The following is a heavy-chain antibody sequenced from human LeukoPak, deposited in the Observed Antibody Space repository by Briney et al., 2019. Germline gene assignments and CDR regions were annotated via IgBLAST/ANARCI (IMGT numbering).Heavy chain of an antibody. CDR1: GFTFSSYA. J-gene: IGHJ3*02. CDR3: AKGKGSGYYSSAFDI. CDR2: ISGSGGST. D-gene: IGHD3-22*01. Sequence: GGSLRLSCAASGFTFSSYAMSWVRQAPGKGLEWVSGISGSGGSTYYADSVKGRFTISRDNSKNTLYLQMNSLRAEDTAVYYCAKGKGSGYYSSAFDIWGQGTMVTVSS. V-gene: IGHV3-23*01.